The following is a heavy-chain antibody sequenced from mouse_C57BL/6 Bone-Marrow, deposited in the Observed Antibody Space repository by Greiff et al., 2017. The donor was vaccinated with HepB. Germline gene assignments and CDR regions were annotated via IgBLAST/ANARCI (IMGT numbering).Heavy chain of an antibody. CDR2: IYPGDGDT. V-gene: IGHV1-82*01. J-gene: IGHJ2*01. Sequence: QVQLQQSGPELVKPGASVKISCKASGYAFSSSWMNWVKQRPGKGLEWIGRIYPGDGDTNYNGKFKGKATLTADKSSSTAYMQLSSLTSEESAVYFCARKFTFDYWGQGTTLTVSS. D-gene: IGHD1-1*01. CDR3: ARKFTFDY. CDR1: GYAFSSSW.